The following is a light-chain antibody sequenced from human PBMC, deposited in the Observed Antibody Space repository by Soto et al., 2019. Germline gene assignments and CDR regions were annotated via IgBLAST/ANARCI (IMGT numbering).Light chain of an antibody. CDR3: TSYAGTTTFI. J-gene: IGLJ2*01. Sequence: QSALTQPPSASGSPGQSVTISCTGTSSDVGGYNYVSWYQQYPGKAPKLMIYEVSKGPSGVPDRFSGSKSGNTASLTVSGLQGEEEANYYCTSYAGTTTFIFGGGTKLPAL. CDR1: SSDVGGYNY. CDR2: EVS. V-gene: IGLV2-8*01.